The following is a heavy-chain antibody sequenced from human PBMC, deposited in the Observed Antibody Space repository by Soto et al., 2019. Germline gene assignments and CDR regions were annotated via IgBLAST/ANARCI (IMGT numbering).Heavy chain of an antibody. J-gene: IGHJ4*02. Sequence: ASVKVSCKASGGTFSSYTISWVRQAPGQGLEWMGRIIPILGIANYAQKFQGRVTITADKSTSTAYMELSSLRSEDTAVYYCATPGIYSSSWTFDYWGQGTLVTVSS. CDR3: ATPGIYSSSWTFDY. D-gene: IGHD6-13*01. CDR1: GGTFSSYT. V-gene: IGHV1-69*02. CDR2: IIPILGIA.